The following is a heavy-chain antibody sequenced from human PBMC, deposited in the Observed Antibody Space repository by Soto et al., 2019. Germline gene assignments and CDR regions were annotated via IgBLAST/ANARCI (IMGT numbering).Heavy chain of an antibody. CDR3: AILRSPDY. J-gene: IGHJ4*02. D-gene: IGHD3-3*01. Sequence: EVQLVESGGGWIQPGGSLRLSCAASGFTVSSNSMSWVRQAPGKGLEWVSVIYSGGSTYYVDSVKGRFTISRDNSKNTLYLQMNSLRAEDTAVYYCAILRSPDYWGQGTLVTVSS. CDR2: IYSGGST. V-gene: IGHV3-53*01. CDR1: GFTVSSNS.